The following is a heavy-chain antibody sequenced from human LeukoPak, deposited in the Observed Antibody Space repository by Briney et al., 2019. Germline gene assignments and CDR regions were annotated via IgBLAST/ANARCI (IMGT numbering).Heavy chain of an antibody. D-gene: IGHD5-24*01. J-gene: IGHJ4*02. CDR3: TRVGYIDEGIDY. Sequence: GGSLRLSCVASGFPFSSYWMTWVRQAPGKGLEWVANIKQDGCKKSYVDSVKGRFTISRDNAKNSLYLQMNSLRAEDTAIYYCTRVGYIDEGIDYWGQGTLVTVSS. V-gene: IGHV3-7*04. CDR2: IKQDGCKK. CDR1: GFPFSSYW.